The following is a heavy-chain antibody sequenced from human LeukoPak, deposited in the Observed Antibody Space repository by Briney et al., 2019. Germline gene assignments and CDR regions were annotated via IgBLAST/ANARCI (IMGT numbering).Heavy chain of an antibody. CDR2: IRYDGSNK. CDR1: GFTFGSYG. Sequence: PGGSLRLSCAASGFTFGSYGMHWVRQAPGKGLEWVAFIRYDGSNKYYADSVKGRFTISRDNSKNTLYLQMNSLRAEDTAVYYCAKEKISYSSSSGQGYWGQGTLVTVSS. J-gene: IGHJ4*02. D-gene: IGHD6-6*01. CDR3: AKEKISYSSSSGQGY. V-gene: IGHV3-30*02.